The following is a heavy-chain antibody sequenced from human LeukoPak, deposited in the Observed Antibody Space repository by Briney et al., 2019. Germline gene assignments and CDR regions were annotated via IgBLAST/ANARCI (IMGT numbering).Heavy chain of an antibody. CDR2: IIPIFGTA. Sequence: SVKVSCKASGGTFSSYAISWVRQAPGQGLEWMGGIIPIFGTANYAQKFQGRVTITADESTSTAYMELSRLRSDDTAVYYCASSTQPSYDSSGYYVDYWGQGTLVTVSS. CDR1: GGTFSSYA. D-gene: IGHD3-22*01. V-gene: IGHV1-69*13. CDR3: ASSTQPSYDSSGYYVDY. J-gene: IGHJ4*02.